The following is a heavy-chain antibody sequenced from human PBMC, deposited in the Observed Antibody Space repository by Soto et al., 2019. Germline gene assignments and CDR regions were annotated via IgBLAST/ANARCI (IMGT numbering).Heavy chain of an antibody. CDR2: KYYRSKRYN. D-gene: IGHD7-27*01. J-gene: IGHJ4*02. V-gene: IGHV6-1*01. CDR1: GDSVSSNSAA. Sequence: QSQTLSLTCAISGDSVSSNSAAWNWIRQSPSRGLEWLGRKYYRSKRYNDYAVSVKSRITINPDTSKNQFSLQLNSVTPEDTAVYYCARDLTGGRRGREFYFDYWGQGTLVTVSS. CDR3: ARDLTGGRRGREFYFDY.